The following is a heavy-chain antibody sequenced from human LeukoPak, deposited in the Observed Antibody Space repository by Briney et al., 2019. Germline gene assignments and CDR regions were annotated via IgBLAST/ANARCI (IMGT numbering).Heavy chain of an antibody. CDR2: VSDGDTNT. J-gene: IGHJ4*02. CDR3: VKDWRDEANCGGDCLEY. V-gene: IGHV3-23*01. Sequence: GGSLRLSCAASGFNFYIYAMTWVRQAPGKGLEWVSSVSDGDTNTYYADSVKGRFTISRDNSKNTLYLQMNSLRAEDTAVYYCVKDWRDEANCGGDCLEYWGQGTPVTVSS. D-gene: IGHD2-21*02. CDR1: GFNFYIYA.